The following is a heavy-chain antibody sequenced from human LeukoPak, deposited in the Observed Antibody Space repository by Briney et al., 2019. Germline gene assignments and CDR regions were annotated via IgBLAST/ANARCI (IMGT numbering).Heavy chain of an antibody. D-gene: IGHD2-2*01. CDR1: GFTFSTYW. Sequence: GGSLRLSCAASGFTFSTYWMHWVRQVPGKGLVWVSRINSDGSSTTYADSVKGRFTISRDNAKNTVYLQMNSLRAEDTAVYYCARDRRCSTTSCGFDFWGQGTLVTVSS. V-gene: IGHV3-74*01. CDR3: ARDRRCSTTSCGFDF. J-gene: IGHJ4*02. CDR2: INSDGSST.